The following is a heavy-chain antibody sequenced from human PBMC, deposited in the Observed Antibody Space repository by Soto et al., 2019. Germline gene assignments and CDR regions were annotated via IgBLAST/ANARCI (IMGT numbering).Heavy chain of an antibody. CDR2: INSDGSST. CDR1: GFTFSSYW. Sequence: PGGSLRLSCAASGFTFSSYWMHWVRQAPGKGLVWVSRINSDGSSTNYADSVKGRFTISRDNSKNTLYLQMNSLRAEDTAVYYRARVKYDDYYYYGMDVWGQGTTVTVSS. V-gene: IGHV3-74*01. J-gene: IGHJ6*02. CDR3: ARVKYDDYYYYGMDV. D-gene: IGHD3-16*01.